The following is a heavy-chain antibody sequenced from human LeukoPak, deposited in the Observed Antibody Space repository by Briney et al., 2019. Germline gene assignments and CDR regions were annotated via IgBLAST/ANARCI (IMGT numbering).Heavy chain of an antibody. Sequence: GASVKVSCKVSGYTLTELSMHWVRQAPGKGLEWMGGFDPEDGETIYAQKFLGRVTMTEDTSTDTAYMELSSLRSEDTAVYYCATEFSAAGPSSYYFDYWGQGTLVTVSS. J-gene: IGHJ4*02. CDR2: FDPEDGET. V-gene: IGHV1-24*01. D-gene: IGHD6-13*01. CDR3: ATEFSAAGPSSYYFDY. CDR1: GYTLTELS.